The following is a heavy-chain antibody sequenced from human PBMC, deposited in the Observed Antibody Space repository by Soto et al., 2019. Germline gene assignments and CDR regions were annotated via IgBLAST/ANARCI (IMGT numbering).Heavy chain of an antibody. D-gene: IGHD6-19*01. Sequence: GGSLRLSCAASGFTFSSYAMSWVRQAPGKGLEWVSAISGSGGSTYYADSVKGRFTISRDNSKNTLYLQMNSLRAEDTAVYYCAKDSSGWYGDYYYGMDVWGQGTTVTVSS. CDR3: AKDSSGWYGDYYYGMDV. V-gene: IGHV3-23*01. CDR2: ISGSGGST. J-gene: IGHJ6*02. CDR1: GFTFSSYA.